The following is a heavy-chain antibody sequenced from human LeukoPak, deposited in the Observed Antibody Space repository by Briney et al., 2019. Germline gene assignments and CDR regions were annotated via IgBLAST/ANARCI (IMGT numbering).Heavy chain of an antibody. CDR2: ISAYDGDT. V-gene: IGHV1-18*04. J-gene: IGHJ4*02. D-gene: IGHD3-16*01. CDR3: ATFGMYPLGGNY. Sequence: SVKVSCKASGYTFIGYYVYWVRQAPGQGLEWVGWISAYDGDTNYAQKFQGRVTMTTDTSTSTAHMELRSLRYDDTAVYYCATFGMYPLGGNYWGQGTLVTVSS. CDR1: GYTFIGYY.